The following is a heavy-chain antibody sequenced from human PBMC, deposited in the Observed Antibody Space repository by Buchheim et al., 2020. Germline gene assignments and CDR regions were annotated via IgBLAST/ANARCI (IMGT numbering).Heavy chain of an antibody. CDR2: INHSGST. V-gene: IGHV4-34*01. D-gene: IGHD3-3*01. CDR3: ARLRFLEWLLYRPTRGGMDV. CDR1: GGSFSGYY. Sequence: QVQLQQWGAGLLKPSETLSLTCAVYGGSFSGYYWSWIRQPPGKGLEWIGEINHSGSTNYNPSLKSRVTISVDTSKNQFSLKLSSVTAADTAVYYCARLRFLEWLLYRPTRGGMDVWGQGTT. J-gene: IGHJ6*02.